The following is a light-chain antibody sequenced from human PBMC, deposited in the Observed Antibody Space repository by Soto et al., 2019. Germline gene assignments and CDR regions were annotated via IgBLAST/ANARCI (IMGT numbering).Light chain of an antibody. CDR3: QQYGSSPVT. CDR2: GAS. Sequence: EIVLTQSPATLSLSPGERATLSCRASQSVSSYLAWYQQKPGQAPRLLIYGASSRATGIPDRFSGSGPGTDFNLTISRLEPEDFAVYYCQQYGSSPVTFGQGTKVDIK. J-gene: IGKJ1*01. CDR1: QSVSSY. V-gene: IGKV3-20*01.